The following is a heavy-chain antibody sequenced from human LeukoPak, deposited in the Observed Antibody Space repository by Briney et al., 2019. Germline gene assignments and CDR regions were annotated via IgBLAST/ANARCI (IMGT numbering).Heavy chain of an antibody. Sequence: ASVTVSCKASAYTFTGYFMHWVRQAPGQGLEWLGWINPNSGGSNYAQKFQGRVTMTRDTSISTVYMDLSGLISDDTAVYYCARGLYCSGGSCYGPFDYWGQGTLVTVSS. CDR3: ARGLYCSGGSCYGPFDY. D-gene: IGHD2-15*01. CDR2: INPNSGGS. CDR1: AYTFTGYF. V-gene: IGHV1-2*02. J-gene: IGHJ4*02.